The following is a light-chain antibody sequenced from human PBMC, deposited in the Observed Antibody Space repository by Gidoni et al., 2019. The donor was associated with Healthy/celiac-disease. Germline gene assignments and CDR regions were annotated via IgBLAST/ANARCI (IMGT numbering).Light chain of an antibody. CDR1: SSDVGGYNY. J-gene: IGLJ2*01. CDR2: EVS. V-gene: IGLV2-14*01. CDR3: RSYTSSSTVV. Sequence: QSALTQPASVSESPGQSLTISCTGTSSDVGGYNYVSWYQQHPGNAPKLMIYEVSNRPSGVSHRFSGSKSGNTASLSISALPAEDAADYYCRSYTSSSTVVFGGGTKLPVL.